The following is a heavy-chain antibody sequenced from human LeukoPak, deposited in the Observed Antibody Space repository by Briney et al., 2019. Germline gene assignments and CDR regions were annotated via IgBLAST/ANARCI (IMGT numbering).Heavy chain of an antibody. D-gene: IGHD5-18*01. CDR1: GVSISSYY. Sequence: PSETLSLTCTVSGVSISSYYWTWIRQSAGKGLEWIGRIYTSGSTYYNPSLKSRVSMSVDTSKNQFSLKLSSVTAADTAVYYCARGRYSYGPQNYDYMDVWGKETTVTISS. J-gene: IGHJ6*03. V-gene: IGHV4-4*07. CDR2: IYTSGST. CDR3: ARGRYSYGPQNYDYMDV.